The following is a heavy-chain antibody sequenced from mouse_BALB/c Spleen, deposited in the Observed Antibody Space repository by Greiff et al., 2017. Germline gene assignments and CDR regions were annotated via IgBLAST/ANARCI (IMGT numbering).Heavy chain of an antibody. CDR2: ISSGSSTI. D-gene: IGHD1-1*01. CDR3: ARSPRSYADY. J-gene: IGHJ4*01. V-gene: IGHV5-17*02. CDR1: GFTFSSFG. Sequence: VMLVESGGGLVQPGGSRKLSCAASGFTFSSFGMHWVRQAPEKGLEWVAYISSGSSTIYYADTVKGRFTISRDNPKNTLFLQMTSLRSEDTAMYYCARSPRSYADYWGQGTSVTVSS.